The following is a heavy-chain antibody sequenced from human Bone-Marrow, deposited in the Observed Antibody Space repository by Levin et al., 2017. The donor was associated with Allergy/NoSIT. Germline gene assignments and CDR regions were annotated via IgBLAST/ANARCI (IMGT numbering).Heavy chain of an antibody. J-gene: IGHJ3*02. CDR2: IKSKTDGGTT. V-gene: IGHV3-15*01. CDR1: GFTFSNAW. Sequence: GGSLRLSCAASGFTFSNAWMSWVRQAPGKGLEWVGRIKSKTDGGTTDYAAPVKGRFTISRDDSKNTLYLQMNSLKTEDTAVYYCTTDTYDYVWGSYPNDAFDIWGQGTMVTVSS. CDR3: TTDTYDYVWGSYPNDAFDI. D-gene: IGHD3-16*02.